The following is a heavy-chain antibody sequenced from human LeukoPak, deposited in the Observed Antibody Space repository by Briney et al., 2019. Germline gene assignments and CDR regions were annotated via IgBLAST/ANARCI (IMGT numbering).Heavy chain of an antibody. V-gene: IGHV1-24*01. CDR3: ATEGYTAMVPPSYGMDV. CDR2: FDPEDGET. CDR1: GYTFTSYY. D-gene: IGHD5-18*01. J-gene: IGHJ6*02. Sequence: ASVKVSCKASGYTFTSYYMHWVRQAPGKGLEWMGGFDPEDGETIYAQKFQGRVTMTEDTSTDTAYMELSSLRSEDTAVYYCATEGYTAMVPPSYGMDVWGQGTTVTVSS.